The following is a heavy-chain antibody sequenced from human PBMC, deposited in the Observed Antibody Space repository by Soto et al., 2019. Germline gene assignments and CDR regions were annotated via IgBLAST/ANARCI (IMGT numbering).Heavy chain of an antibody. D-gene: IGHD7-27*01. CDR1: GFTFSIFA. CDR3: AKEVSLGSTVDLGY. CDR2: ISGSGGST. Sequence: GGSLRLSCAASGFTFSIFAMSWVRQSPGKGLEWVSTISGSGGSTYYADAVKGRFSISRDNSMGTLYLQMKSLRVEDTAIYYCAKEVSLGSTVDLGYWGQGTLVTVSS. J-gene: IGHJ4*02. V-gene: IGHV3-23*01.